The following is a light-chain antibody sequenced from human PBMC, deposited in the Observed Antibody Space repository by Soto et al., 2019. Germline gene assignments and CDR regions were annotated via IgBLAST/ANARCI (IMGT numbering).Light chain of an antibody. CDR1: QSVSSSY. CDR2: DAS. CDR3: QQYDSSPPT. J-gene: IGKJ4*01. Sequence: EIVLTQSPATLSSSLGERATISCGASQSVSSSYLAWYQQKPGLAPRLLIYDASSRANSIPDRISGSGSGADFSLPTSRLEPDDFAVYYCQQYDSSPPTFGGGTKVEIK. V-gene: IGKV3D-20*01.